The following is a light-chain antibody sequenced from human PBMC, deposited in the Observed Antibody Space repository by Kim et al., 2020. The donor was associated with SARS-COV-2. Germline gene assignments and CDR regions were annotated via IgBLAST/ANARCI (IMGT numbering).Light chain of an antibody. CDR1: QAITNSY. CDR3: QHYGNSPYT. Sequence: EIALTQSPGTLSLSPGEGATLSCRASQAITNSYLAWYQQKPGQAPRLLIYGASSRATGIPNRFSGSGSGTDFTLTISRLEPEDFAVYYCQHYGNSPYTFGQGTKVDIK. J-gene: IGKJ2*01. V-gene: IGKV3-20*01. CDR2: GAS.